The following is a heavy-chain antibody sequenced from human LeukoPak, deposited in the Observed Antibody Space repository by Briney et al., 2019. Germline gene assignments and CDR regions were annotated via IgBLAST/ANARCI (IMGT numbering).Heavy chain of an antibody. CDR1: GGSFSGYY. CDR3: ARGPYDFWSGYSYWYFDL. D-gene: IGHD3-3*01. V-gene: IGHV4-34*01. CDR2: INHSGST. J-gene: IGHJ2*01. Sequence: SETLSLTCAVYGGSFSGYYWSWIRQPPGKGLEWIGEINHSGSTNYNPSLKSRVTISVDTSKNQFSLKLSSVTAADTAVYYCARGPYDFWSGYSYWYFDLWGRGTLVTVSS.